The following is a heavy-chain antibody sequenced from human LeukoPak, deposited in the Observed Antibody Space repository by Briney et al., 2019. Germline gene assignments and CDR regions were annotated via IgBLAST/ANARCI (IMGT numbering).Heavy chain of an antibody. CDR2: INHSGST. CDR3: ALSITMIVVVRD. CDR1: GYSISRGYY. J-gene: IGHJ4*02. Sequence: SETLSLTCIVSGYSISRGYYWNWIRQPPGKGLEWIGEINHSGSTNYNPSLKSRVTISVDTSKNQFSLKLSSVTAADTAVYYCALSITMIVVVRDWGQGTLVTVSS. V-gene: IGHV4-38-2*02. D-gene: IGHD3-22*01.